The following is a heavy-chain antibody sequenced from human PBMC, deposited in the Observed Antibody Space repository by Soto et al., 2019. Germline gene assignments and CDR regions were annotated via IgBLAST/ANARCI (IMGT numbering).Heavy chain of an antibody. CDR1: GGTFSSYA. V-gene: IGHV1-69*13. CDR2: ITPIFGTA. J-gene: IGHJ4*02. D-gene: IGHD3-22*01. Sequence: SVKVSCKASGGTFSSYAISWVRQAPGQGLEWMGGITPIFGTADYAQKFQGRVTITADESTSTGNMELSSLRSEDTAVYYCASHYDSSGYYYRGLDYWGQGTLVTVSS. CDR3: ASHYDSSGYYYRGLDY.